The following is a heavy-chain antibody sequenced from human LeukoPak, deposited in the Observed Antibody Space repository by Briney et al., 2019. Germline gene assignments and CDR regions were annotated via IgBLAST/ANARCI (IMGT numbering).Heavy chain of an antibody. J-gene: IGHJ6*03. CDR1: GGSTSSGGYY. V-gene: IGHV4-30-2*01. D-gene: IGHD2-2*01. CDR2: IYHSGST. CDR3: ARAWIVVVPAYYYYMDV. Sequence: PSQTLSLTCTVSGGSTSSGGYYWSWIRQPPGKGLEWIGYIYHSGSTYYNPSLKSRVTISVDRSKNQFSLKLSSVTAADTAVYYCARAWIVVVPAYYYYMDVWGKGTTVTVSS.